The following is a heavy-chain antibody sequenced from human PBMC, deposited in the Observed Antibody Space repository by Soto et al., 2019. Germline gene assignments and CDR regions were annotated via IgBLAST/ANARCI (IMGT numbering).Heavy chain of an antibody. D-gene: IGHD3-3*01. Sequence: VGSLRLSCAASGFTFSSYAMSWVRQAPGKGLEWVSAISGSGGSTYYADSVKGRFTISRDNSKNTLYLQMNSLRAEDTAVYYCAKDQRVLRFLEWSPDAFDIWGQGTMVTVSS. CDR1: GFTFSSYA. V-gene: IGHV3-23*01. J-gene: IGHJ3*02. CDR3: AKDQRVLRFLEWSPDAFDI. CDR2: ISGSGGST.